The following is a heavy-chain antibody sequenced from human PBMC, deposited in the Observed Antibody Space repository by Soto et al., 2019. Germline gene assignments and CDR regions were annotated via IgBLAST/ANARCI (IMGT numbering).Heavy chain of an antibody. V-gene: IGHV3-48*03. J-gene: IGHJ6*02. D-gene: IGHD2-15*01. CDR2: ISSSGSTI. Sequence: GESLKISCAASGFTFSSYEMNWVRQAPGKGLEWVSYISSSGSTIYYADSVKGRFTISRDNAKNSLYLQMNSLRAEDTAVYYCARGYCSGGSCGMDVWGQGTTVTVSS. CDR3: ARGYCSGGSCGMDV. CDR1: GFTFSSYE.